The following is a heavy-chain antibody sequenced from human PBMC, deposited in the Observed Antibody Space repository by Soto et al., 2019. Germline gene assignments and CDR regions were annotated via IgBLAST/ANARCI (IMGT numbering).Heavy chain of an antibody. V-gene: IGHV5-51*01. J-gene: IGHJ5*02. D-gene: IGHD3-22*01. Sequence: GESLKISCKGSGYSFTSYWIGWVRQMPGKGLEWMGIIYPGDSDTRYSPSFQGQVTISADKSISTAYLPWSSLKASDTAMYYCARYPLYDSSGSGLNWFDPWGQGTLVTVSS. CDR2: IYPGDSDT. CDR3: ARYPLYDSSGSGLNWFDP. CDR1: GYSFTSYW.